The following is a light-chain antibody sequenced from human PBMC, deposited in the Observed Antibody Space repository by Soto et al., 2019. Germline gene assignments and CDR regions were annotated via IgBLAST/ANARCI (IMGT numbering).Light chain of an antibody. V-gene: IGKV3-15*01. CDR1: ESVGST. Sequence: EIFMTQSPATLSVSPGEKVILSCRASESVGSTLAWYQQKPGQAPRLLIRGASTRATGVPARFSGSGSGTEFTLTISSLQSEDSAVYYCQQYSTSLTFGGGTTLEIK. J-gene: IGKJ4*02. CDR2: GAS. CDR3: QQYSTSLT.